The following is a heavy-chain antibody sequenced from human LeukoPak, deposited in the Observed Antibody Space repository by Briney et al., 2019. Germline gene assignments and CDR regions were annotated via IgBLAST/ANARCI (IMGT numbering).Heavy chain of an antibody. D-gene: IGHD2-2*01. CDR2: FYPSGNT. V-gene: IGHV4-61*02. CDR3: ARDLGCTSISCYAGNWFDP. Sequence: SETLSLTCTVSGGSISSGRHYWSWLRQSDGKGLEWIGRFYPSGNTNYNPSLKSRVTISVDSSKNQFSLKLTSVTAADTAVYYCARDLGCTSISCYAGNWFDPWGQGTLLTVSS. CDR1: GGSISSGRHY. J-gene: IGHJ5*02.